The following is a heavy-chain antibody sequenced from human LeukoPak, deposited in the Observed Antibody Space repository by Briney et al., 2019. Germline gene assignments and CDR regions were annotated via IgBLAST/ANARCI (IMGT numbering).Heavy chain of an antibody. CDR1: GYTFTTYY. D-gene: IGHD3-16*01. V-gene: IGHV1-46*01. CDR2: INPSGDST. J-gene: IGHJ3*02. CDR3: ARDRSGEDAFDI. Sequence: ASVKVSCKASGYTFTTYYMHWVRQAPGQGLEWMGIINPSGDSTSYAPKFQGRVTMTKDTSTNTFYMDLRSLRSEDTAAYYCARDRSGEDAFDIWGQGTMVTVSS.